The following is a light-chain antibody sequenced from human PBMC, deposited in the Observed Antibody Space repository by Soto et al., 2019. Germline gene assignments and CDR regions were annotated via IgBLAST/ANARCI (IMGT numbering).Light chain of an antibody. CDR1: QGIRND. Sequence: AIQMTQSPSSLSASVGDRVTITCRASQGIRNDLGWYQQKPGKAPKLLIYAAYSLQSGVQSRFSGSGSGTDFTLTISSLQPEDFATYYCIQDYNYPWTFGQGTKVDIK. CDR3: IQDYNYPWT. J-gene: IGKJ1*01. V-gene: IGKV1-6*01. CDR2: AAY.